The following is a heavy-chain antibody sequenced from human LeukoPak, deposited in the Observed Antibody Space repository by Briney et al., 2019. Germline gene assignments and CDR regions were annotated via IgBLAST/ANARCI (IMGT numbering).Heavy chain of an antibody. CDR1: GVSFSGYY. CDR2: INHSGSP. Sequence: SSETLSLTCAVYGVSFSGYYWSWIRQPPGKGLEWFGEINHSGSPNYNASLKSRVTISVDTSKNQSSLQLSSVTAADTAVYYCARASFWSDLDAFDIWGQGTMVTVSS. D-gene: IGHD3-3*01. J-gene: IGHJ3*02. CDR3: ARASFWSDLDAFDI. V-gene: IGHV4-34*01.